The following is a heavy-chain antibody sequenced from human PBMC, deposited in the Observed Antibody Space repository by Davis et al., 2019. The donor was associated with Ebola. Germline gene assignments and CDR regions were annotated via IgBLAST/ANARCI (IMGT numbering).Heavy chain of an antibody. Sequence: GESLKISCTASGFTFSDYAMTWVRQAPGKGPECVASISGSGRTTYYADSVKGRFTISRDNSKNMLILQVNSLGGDDTAVYYCAKSATILGELHGMDVWGPGTTVTVSS. CDR1: GFTFSDYA. CDR3: AKSATILGELHGMDV. CDR2: ISGSGRTT. J-gene: IGHJ6*02. V-gene: IGHV3-23*01. D-gene: IGHD1-7*01.